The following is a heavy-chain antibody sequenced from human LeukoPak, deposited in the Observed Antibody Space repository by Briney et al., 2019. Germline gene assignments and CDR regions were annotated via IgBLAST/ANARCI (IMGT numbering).Heavy chain of an antibody. J-gene: IGHJ4*02. D-gene: IGHD6-19*01. CDR3: ARDQDIRYSSGWYVPFDY. CDR2: INPSGGST. V-gene: IGHV1-46*01. CDR1: GYSFTSYY. Sequence: GASVKVSCKASGYSFTSYYMHWVRQAPGQGLEWMGIINPSGGSTSYAQKFQGRVTMTRDMSTSTVYMELSSLRSEDTAVYYCARDQDIRYSSGWYVPFDYWGQGTLVTVSS.